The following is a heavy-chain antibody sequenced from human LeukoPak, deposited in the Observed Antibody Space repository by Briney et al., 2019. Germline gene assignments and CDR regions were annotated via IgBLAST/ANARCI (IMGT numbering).Heavy chain of an antibody. V-gene: IGHV3-74*01. Sequence: GGSLRLSCAASGFTFSDYWMHWVRQAPGKGLVWVSRLTSDGRSTSYADSVKGRFTMSRDNAKNTLFLQVNSLRDEDTAVYYCARGASTYSDYWGQGTPVTVSS. J-gene: IGHJ4*02. CDR1: GFTFSDYW. CDR3: ARGASTYSDY. CDR2: LTSDGRST.